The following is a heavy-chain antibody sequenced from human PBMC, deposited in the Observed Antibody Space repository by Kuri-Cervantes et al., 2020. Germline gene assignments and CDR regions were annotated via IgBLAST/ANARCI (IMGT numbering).Heavy chain of an antibody. V-gene: IGHV3-30*07. Sequence: LSLTCAASGFTFNTYPMHWVRQAPGRGLEWVALISHDGSNNYYADSVKGRFTISRDNSRNTLYLQMNSLRAEDTAVYYCARGHYYYGMDVWGQGTTVTVSS. CDR2: ISHDGSNN. CDR3: ARGHYYYGMDV. CDR1: GFTFNTYP. J-gene: IGHJ6*02.